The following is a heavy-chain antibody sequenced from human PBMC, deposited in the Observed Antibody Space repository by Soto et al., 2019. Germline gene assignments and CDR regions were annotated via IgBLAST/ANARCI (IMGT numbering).Heavy chain of an antibody. Sequence: SVKVSCKASGGTFSSYTISWVRQAPGQGLEWMGRIIPILGIANYAQKFQGRVTITADKSTSTAYMELSSLRSEDTAVYYCARGEITMVRGVIIKGNAFDIWGQGTMVTVSS. D-gene: IGHD3-10*01. V-gene: IGHV1-69*02. J-gene: IGHJ3*02. CDR2: IIPILGIA. CDR1: GGTFSSYT. CDR3: ARGEITMVRGVIIKGNAFDI.